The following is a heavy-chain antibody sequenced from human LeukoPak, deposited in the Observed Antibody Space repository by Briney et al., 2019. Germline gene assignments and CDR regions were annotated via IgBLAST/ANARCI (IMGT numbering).Heavy chain of an antibody. D-gene: IGHD3-22*01. J-gene: IGHJ1*01. CDR3: AREEDSSGYYAEYFQH. CDR1: GFTFDDYA. V-gene: IGHV3-9*01. CDR2: ISWNSGVI. Sequence: GGSLRLSCAASGFTFDDYAMHWVRQAPGKGLEWVSGISWNSGVIGYADSVKGRFTISRDNSKNTLYLQMNSLRAEGTAVYYCAREEDSSGYYAEYFQHWGQGTLVTVSS.